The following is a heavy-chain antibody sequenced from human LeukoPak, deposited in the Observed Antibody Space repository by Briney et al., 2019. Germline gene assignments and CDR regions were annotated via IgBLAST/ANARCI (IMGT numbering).Heavy chain of an antibody. D-gene: IGHD2-2*01. CDR3: ARVSSLVPADSSEYYYYMDV. V-gene: IGHV1-69*05. CDR2: IIPIFGTA. CDR1: GGTFSSYA. Sequence: GASVKVSCKASGGTFSSYAISWVRQAPGQGLEWMGGIIPIFGTANYAQKFQGRVTITTDESTSTAYMELSSLRSEDTAVYYCARVSSLVPADSSEYYYYMDVWGKGTTVTVSS. J-gene: IGHJ6*03.